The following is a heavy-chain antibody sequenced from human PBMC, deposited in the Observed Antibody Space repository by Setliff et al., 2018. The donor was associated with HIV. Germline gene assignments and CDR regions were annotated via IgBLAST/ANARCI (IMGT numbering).Heavy chain of an antibody. CDR2: IYPGDSDT. CDR1: GYSFTNYW. CDR3: AREVGDSSGYYYRNYYFDS. Sequence: GESLKISCKGSGYSFTNYWIGWVRQMPGKGLEWVGIIYPGDSDTRYSPSFQGRFTISRDNSKNTLYLQMNSLGAEDTAVYYCAREVGDSSGYYYRNYYFDSWGQGTLVTVSS. V-gene: IGHV5-51*01. D-gene: IGHD3-22*01. J-gene: IGHJ4*02.